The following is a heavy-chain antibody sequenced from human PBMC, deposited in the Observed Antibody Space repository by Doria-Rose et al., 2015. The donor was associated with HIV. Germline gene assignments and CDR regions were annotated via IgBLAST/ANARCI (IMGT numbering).Heavy chain of an antibody. CDR2: IFYTGST. J-gene: IGHJ4*02. V-gene: IGHV4-59*01. Sequence: QVQLQESGPGLVKPSETLSLTCSDSGGSISHYYWSWIRQPPGKGLEYIGDIFYTGSTNYSPSLKSRVSISIDTSKNKFSLRLSSVTAADTAVYYCAGVLSGTYDYWGQGTLVTVSS. CDR1: GGSISHYY. CDR3: AGVLSGTYDY. D-gene: IGHD1-26*01.